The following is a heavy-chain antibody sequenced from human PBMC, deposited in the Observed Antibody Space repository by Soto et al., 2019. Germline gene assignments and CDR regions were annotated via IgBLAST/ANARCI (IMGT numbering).Heavy chain of an antibody. Sequence: QPGGSLRLSCAASGFTFEDYAMHWVRQAPGKGLEWVSGISWNSNTKGYADSVKGRFTISRDNVKKYLYLQMNSLRTEDTALYYCANLGYSSGWYGRDGWGQGTTVTV. J-gene: IGHJ6*02. V-gene: IGHV3-9*01. D-gene: IGHD6-19*01. CDR3: ANLGYSSGWYGRDG. CDR1: GFTFEDYA. CDR2: ISWNSNTK.